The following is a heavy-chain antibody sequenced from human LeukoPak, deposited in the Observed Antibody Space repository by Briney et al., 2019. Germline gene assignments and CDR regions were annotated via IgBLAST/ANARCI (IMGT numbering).Heavy chain of an antibody. CDR2: ISSSSSYI. D-gene: IGHD4-17*01. J-gene: IGHJ4*02. CDR1: GFTFSSYS. CDR3: ARPRDSGDYFDY. V-gene: IGHV3-21*01. Sequence: GGSLRLSCAASGFTFSSYSMNWVRQAPGKGLEWVSSISSSSSYIYYADSVKGRFTISRDNAKNSLYLQMNSLRAEDTAVYYRARPRDSGDYFDYWGQGTLVTVSS.